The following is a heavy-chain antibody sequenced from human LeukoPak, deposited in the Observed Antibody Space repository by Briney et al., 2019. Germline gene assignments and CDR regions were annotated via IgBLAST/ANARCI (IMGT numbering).Heavy chain of an antibody. V-gene: IGHV1-69*13. CDR2: IIPIFGTA. D-gene: IGHD1-14*01. CDR1: GGTFSSYA. CDR3: ARAGAARMTTPHYFDY. Sequence: ASVKVSCKASGGTFSSYAISWVRQAPGQGLEWMGGIIPIFGTANYAQKFQGRVTITADESTSTAYMELSSLRSEDTAVYYCARAGAARMTTPHYFDYWGQGTLVTVPS. J-gene: IGHJ4*02.